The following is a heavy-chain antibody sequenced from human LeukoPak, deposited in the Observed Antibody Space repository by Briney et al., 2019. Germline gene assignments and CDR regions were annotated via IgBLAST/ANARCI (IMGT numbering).Heavy chain of an antibody. CDR2: ISYDGSNK. CDR3: ARDLQAIVVVPAAPYYYYGMDV. Sequence: PGRSLRLSCAAPGFTFSSYAMHWVRQAPGKGLEWVAVISYDGSNKYYADSVKGRFSISRDNSKTTLYLQMNSLRAEDTAVYYCARDLQAIVVVPAAPYYYYGMDVWGQGTTVTVSS. V-gene: IGHV3-30-3*01. J-gene: IGHJ6*02. CDR1: GFTFSSYA. D-gene: IGHD2-2*01.